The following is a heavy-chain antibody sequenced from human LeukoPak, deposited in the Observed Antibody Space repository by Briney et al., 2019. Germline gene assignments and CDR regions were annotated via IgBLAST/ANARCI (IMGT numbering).Heavy chain of an antibody. CDR3: AKDPAY. Sequence: PGGSLRLSCAASGFTFSSYVMTWVRQAPGKGLEWVSGITGSGGSTFYADSVGGRFTISRDNSRNTLYLQMNSLRAEDTAVYYCAKDPAYWGQGTLVTVSS. CDR1: GFTFSSYV. J-gene: IGHJ4*02. V-gene: IGHV3-23*01. CDR2: ITGSGGST.